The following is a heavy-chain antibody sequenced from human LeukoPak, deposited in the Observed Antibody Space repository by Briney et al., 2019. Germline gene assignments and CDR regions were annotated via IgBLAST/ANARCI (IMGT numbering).Heavy chain of an antibody. CDR3: ARPTYYYGSGELLDY. V-gene: IGHV3-74*01. D-gene: IGHD3-10*01. CDR1: GFTFSSYW. Sequence: QPGGSLRLSCAASGFTFSSYWMHWVRRAPGKGLVWVSRINSDGSSTSYADSVKGRFTISRDNAKNTLYLQMNSLRAEDTAVYYCARPTYYYGSGELLDYWGQGTLVTVSS. J-gene: IGHJ4*02. CDR2: INSDGSST.